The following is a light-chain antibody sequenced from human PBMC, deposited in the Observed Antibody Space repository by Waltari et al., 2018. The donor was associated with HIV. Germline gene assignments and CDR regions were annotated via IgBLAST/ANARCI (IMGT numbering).Light chain of an antibody. CDR2: DVT. CDR3: CSYAGSYTYV. V-gene: IGLV2-11*01. CDR1: SSEVGGSTY. Sequence: QSALPQPRSVSGSPGQSVTISCTGTSSEVGGSTYVSWYQQHPGKPPKLMIYDVTQRPSGVPDRFSGSKSGNTASLTISGLQAEDEADYYCCSYAGSYTYVFGTGTKVTVL. J-gene: IGLJ1*01.